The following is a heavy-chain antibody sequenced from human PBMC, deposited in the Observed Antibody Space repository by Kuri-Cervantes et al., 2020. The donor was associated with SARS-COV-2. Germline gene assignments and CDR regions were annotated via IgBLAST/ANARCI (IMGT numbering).Heavy chain of an antibody. J-gene: IGHJ6*02. D-gene: IGHD6-13*01. CDR1: GFPFSIYD. V-gene: IGHV3-30*18. CDR2: ISYDGSNK. CDR3: AKDLEQQLDSHYGMDV. Sequence: GESLKIPCAASGFPFSIYDMHWVRQAPGKGLEWVPVISYDGSNKYYADSVKGRFTISRDNSKNTLYLQMNSLRAEDTAVYYCAKDLEQQLDSHYGMDVWGQGTTVTVSS.